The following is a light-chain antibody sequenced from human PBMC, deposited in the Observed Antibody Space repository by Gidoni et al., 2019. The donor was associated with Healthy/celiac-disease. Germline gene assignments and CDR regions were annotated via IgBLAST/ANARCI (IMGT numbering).Light chain of an antibody. CDR1: QGIRND. J-gene: IGKJ1*01. CDR2: AAS. CDR3: LQDYNYPWT. Sequence: AIQMTQPPSSLSASVGERVTIPCRASQGIRNDLGWYQQKPGKAPKLLIDAASSLQSGVPSRFSGSGSGTDFTLTISSLQPEDFATYYCLQDYNYPWTFGQGTKVEIK. V-gene: IGKV1-6*01.